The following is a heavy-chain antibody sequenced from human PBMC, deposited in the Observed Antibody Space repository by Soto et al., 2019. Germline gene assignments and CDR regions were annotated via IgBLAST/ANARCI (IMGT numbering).Heavy chain of an antibody. D-gene: IGHD3-22*01. J-gene: IGHJ6*02. V-gene: IGHV1-46*01. CDR3: ARDGTYDRHYYYGMDV. Sequence: QVQLVQSGAEVKKPGASVKVSCKASGYTFTSYYMHWVRQAPGQGLEWMGIINPSGGSTSYAQKFQGRVTMTRDTSTSTVYMELSSLRSEDTAVYYCARDGTYDRHYYYGMDVWGQGTTVTVSS. CDR2: INPSGGST. CDR1: GYTFTSYY.